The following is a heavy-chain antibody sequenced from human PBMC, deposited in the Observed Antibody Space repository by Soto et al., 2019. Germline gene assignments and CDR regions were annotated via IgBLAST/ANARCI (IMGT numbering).Heavy chain of an antibody. CDR1: GGTFSSYA. CDR2: IIPIFGTA. V-gene: IGHV1-69*01. D-gene: IGHD6-13*01. Sequence: QVQLMQSGAEVKKPGSSVKVSCKASGGTFSSYAISWVRQAPGQGLEWMGGIIPIFGTANYGQKFQGRVTINADESTSTAHMELSSMRSEDTAVYYCARSIYSSSSFRNYYYCGMDVWGQGTTVTVSS. J-gene: IGHJ6*02. CDR3: ARSIYSSSSFRNYYYCGMDV.